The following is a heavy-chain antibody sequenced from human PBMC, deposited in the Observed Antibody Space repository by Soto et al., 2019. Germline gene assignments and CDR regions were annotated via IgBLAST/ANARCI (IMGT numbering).Heavy chain of an antibody. J-gene: IGHJ6*02. Sequence: SQTLSLTCAVSGGSVSSGVFSWNWIRQPPRQGLEWIGYISHGGSPHYTPSLRSRVSISVDRSTNVISLNLTSMTPADTAVYFCARGHYYYAMGVWGQGTTVTVS. CDR2: ISHGGSP. CDR3: ARGHYYYAMGV. CDR1: GGSVSSGVFS. V-gene: IGHV4-30-2*01.